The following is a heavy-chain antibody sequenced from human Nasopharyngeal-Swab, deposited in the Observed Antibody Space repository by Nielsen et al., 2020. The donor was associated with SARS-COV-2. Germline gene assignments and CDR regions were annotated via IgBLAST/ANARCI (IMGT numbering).Heavy chain of an antibody. CDR2: FSYSGTT. CDR3: ASYYYDSSDYSYWFDP. Sequence: GSLRLSCTVSGGSISSNSYYGGWIRQSPGKGLEWIGSFSYSGTTYCNPSLKSRFTISVDTSKNQFSVKLSSVTAADTAVYYCASYYYDSSDYSYWFDPWGQGTLVTVSS. D-gene: IGHD3-22*01. V-gene: IGHV4-39*01. J-gene: IGHJ5*02. CDR1: GGSISSNSYY.